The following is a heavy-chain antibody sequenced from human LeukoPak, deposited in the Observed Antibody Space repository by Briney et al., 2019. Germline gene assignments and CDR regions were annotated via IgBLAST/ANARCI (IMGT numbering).Heavy chain of an antibody. CDR3: ARVGLRGYSYGSFDY. CDR2: IIPIFGTA. J-gene: IGHJ4*02. Sequence: GASVKVSCKASGGTFVSYAISWVRQALGQGLEWMGGIIPIFGTANYAQKFQGRVTITADESTSTAYMELSSLRSEDTAVYYCARVGLRGYSYGSFDYWGQGTLVTVSS. CDR1: GGTFVSYA. V-gene: IGHV1-69*13. D-gene: IGHD5-18*01.